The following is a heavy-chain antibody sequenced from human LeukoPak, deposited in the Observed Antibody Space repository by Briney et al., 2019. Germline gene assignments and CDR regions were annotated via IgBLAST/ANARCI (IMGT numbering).Heavy chain of an antibody. D-gene: IGHD6-13*01. J-gene: IGHJ5*02. V-gene: IGHV4-34*01. CDR2: INHSGST. CDR3: ARLGGSSSWYSGWFDP. CDR1: GGSFSGYY. Sequence: SETLSLTCAVYGGSFSGYYWSWIRQPPGKGLEWIGEINHSGSTNYNPSLKSRVTISVDTSKNQFSLKLSSVTAADAAVYYCARLGGSSSWYSGWFDPWGQGTLVTVSS.